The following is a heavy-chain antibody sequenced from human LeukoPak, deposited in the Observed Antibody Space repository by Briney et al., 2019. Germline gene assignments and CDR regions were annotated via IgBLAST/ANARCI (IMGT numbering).Heavy chain of an antibody. D-gene: IGHD6-13*01. V-gene: IGHV3-33*01. Sequence: PGGSLRLSCAASGFTFSSYGMHWVRQAPGKGLEWVAVIWYDGSNKYYADSVKGRFTISRDNSKNTLYLQMNSLRAEDTAVYYCARDMEYSSSWDTAYNWFDPWGQGTLVTVSS. CDR1: GFTFSSYG. CDR3: ARDMEYSSSWDTAYNWFDP. CDR2: IWYDGSNK. J-gene: IGHJ5*02.